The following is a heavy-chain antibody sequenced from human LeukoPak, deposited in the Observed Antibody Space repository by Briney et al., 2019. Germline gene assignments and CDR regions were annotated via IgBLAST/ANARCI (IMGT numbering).Heavy chain of an antibody. J-gene: IGHJ4*02. D-gene: IGHD3-3*01. Sequence: ASVKVSCKASGYTFTSYGISWVRQAPGQGLEWMGWISAYNGNTNYAQKLQGRVTMTTDTSTSTAYMELRSLRSDDTAVYYCARDQNSPPYYDFWSGSPGSPTDYWGQGTLVTVSS. CDR2: ISAYNGNT. CDR3: ARDQNSPPYYDFWSGSPGSPTDY. V-gene: IGHV1-18*01. CDR1: GYTFTSYG.